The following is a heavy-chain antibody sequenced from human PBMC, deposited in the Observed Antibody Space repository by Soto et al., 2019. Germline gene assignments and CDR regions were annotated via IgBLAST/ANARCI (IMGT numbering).Heavy chain of an antibody. Sequence: QVQLRESGPGLVKPSETLSLTCTVSGGSFSSGAFYWGWIRQPPGKGLEWIGSASYSGRTFYTPSLKSPPTISVDSSKNLFSLRLSSVTAADTAVYYCARPLYSFPSSSSYFYMDVWGRGTTVTVSS. CDR1: GGSFSSGAFY. CDR2: ASYSGRT. D-gene: IGHD2-15*01. J-gene: IGHJ6*03. CDR3: ARPLYSFPSSSSYFYMDV. V-gene: IGHV4-39*02.